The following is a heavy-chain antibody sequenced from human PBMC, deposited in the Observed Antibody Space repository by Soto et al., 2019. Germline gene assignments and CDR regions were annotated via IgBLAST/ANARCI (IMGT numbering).Heavy chain of an antibody. V-gene: IGHV1-69*13. CDR1: GGTFSSYA. D-gene: IGHD6-13*01. CDR3: ARAPGRKQKMALPRDV. Sequence: ASVKVSCKASGGTFSSYAISWVRQAPVEGLEWMGGIIPIFGTANYAQKFEGRVTITADESTSTAYMELSSLRSEDTAVYYCARAPGRKQKMALPRDVWGQGTTVTVSS. J-gene: IGHJ6*02. CDR2: IIPIFGTA.